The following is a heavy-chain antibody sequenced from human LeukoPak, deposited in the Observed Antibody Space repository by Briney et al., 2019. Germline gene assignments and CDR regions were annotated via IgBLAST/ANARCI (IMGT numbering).Heavy chain of an antibody. CDR2: INSDGSST. J-gene: IGHJ6*03. CDR1: GFTFSSYW. Sequence: GGSLRLSCAASGFTFSSYWMHWVRQAPGKGLVWVSRINSDGSSTSYADSVKGRFTISRDNAKNTLYLQMNSLRAEDTAVYYCAREGYSYGLYYYYYMDVWGQGTMVTVSS. D-gene: IGHD5-18*01. V-gene: IGHV3-74*01. CDR3: AREGYSYGLYYYYYMDV.